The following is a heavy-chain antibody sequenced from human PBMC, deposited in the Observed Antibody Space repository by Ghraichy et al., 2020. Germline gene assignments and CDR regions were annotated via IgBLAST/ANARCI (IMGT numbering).Heavy chain of an antibody. CDR1: GYTFTGYY. D-gene: IGHD2-2*01. V-gene: IGHV1-2*02. J-gene: IGHJ6*02. CDR3: ARGGAVVVPAAAIGMGV. CDR2: INPNSGGT. Sequence: ASVKVSCKASGYTFTGYYMHWVRQAPGQGLEWMGWINPNSGGTNYAQKFQGRVTMTRDTSISTAYMELSRLRSDDTAVYYCARGGAVVVPAAAIGMGVWGQGTTVTVSS.